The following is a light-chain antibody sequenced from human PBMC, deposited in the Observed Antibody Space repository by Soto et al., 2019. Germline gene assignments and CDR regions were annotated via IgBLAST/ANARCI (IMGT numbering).Light chain of an antibody. J-gene: IGKJ2*01. CDR3: QQRSNWPRT. Sequence: EIVLTQSPGTLSLFPGERATLSCRASQSLITRYLAWYQQKPGQAPRLLIYGASSRATGIPARFSGSGSGTDFTLTISSLEPEDFAVYYCQQRSNWPRTFGQGTKLEIK. CDR1: QSLITRY. V-gene: IGKV3D-20*02. CDR2: GAS.